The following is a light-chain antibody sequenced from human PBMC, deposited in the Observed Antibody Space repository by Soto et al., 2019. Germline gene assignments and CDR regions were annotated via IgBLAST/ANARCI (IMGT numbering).Light chain of an antibody. Sequence: DIQMTQSPSSLSASVGDRVTITCRASQSPSSYVNWYQQKPGKAPKLLIYAVSSLPSGVPSRFSGSVSGTDFTLTISSLQPEDFATYFWLQTYSVPLTFGGGTKVEIK. CDR2: AVS. V-gene: IGKV1-39*01. J-gene: IGKJ4*01. CDR3: LQTYSVPLT. CDR1: QSPSSY.